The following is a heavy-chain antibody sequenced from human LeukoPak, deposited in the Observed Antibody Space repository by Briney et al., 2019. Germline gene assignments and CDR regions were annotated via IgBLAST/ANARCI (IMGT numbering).Heavy chain of an antibody. D-gene: IGHD3-10*01. J-gene: IGHJ4*02. CDR1: GFTFSSYA. CDR2: ISGSGGST. Sequence: GGSLRLSCAASGFTFSSYAMSWVRQAPGKGLEWVSAISGSGGSTYYADSVKGRFPISRDNSKNTLYLQMNSLRAEDTAVYYCAKDKVRALWFGELYYFDYWGQGTLVTVSS. V-gene: IGHV3-23*01. CDR3: AKDKVRALWFGELYYFDY.